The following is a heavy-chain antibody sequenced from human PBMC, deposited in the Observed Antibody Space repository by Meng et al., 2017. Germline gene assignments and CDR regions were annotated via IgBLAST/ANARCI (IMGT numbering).Heavy chain of an antibody. J-gene: IGHJ4*02. CDR3: ARDDYSNYLPFDY. Sequence: QVQLGQSGAEVKKPGSSVKVSCKSSGGPFSSYAISWVRQAPGQGLEWMGGIIPIFGTANYAQKFQGRVTITADESTSTAYMELSSLRSEDTAVYYCARDDYSNYLPFDYWGQGTLVTVSS. CDR2: IIPIFGTA. CDR1: GGPFSSYA. D-gene: IGHD4-11*01. V-gene: IGHV1-69*01.